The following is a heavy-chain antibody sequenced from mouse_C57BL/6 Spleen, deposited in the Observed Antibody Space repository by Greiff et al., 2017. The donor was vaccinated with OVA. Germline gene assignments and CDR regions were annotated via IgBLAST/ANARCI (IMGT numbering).Heavy chain of an antibody. Sequence: QVQLQQPGAELVKPGASAKLSCKASGYTFTSYWMHWVKQRPGQGLEWIGEIDPSDSYTNYNQKFKGKSTLTVDKSSSTAYMQLSSLTSEDSAVYYCARGGSNYGRYYAMDYWGQGTSVTVSS. CDR2: IDPSDSYT. CDR1: GYTFTSYW. V-gene: IGHV1-69*01. D-gene: IGHD2-5*01. CDR3: ARGGSNYGRYYAMDY. J-gene: IGHJ4*01.